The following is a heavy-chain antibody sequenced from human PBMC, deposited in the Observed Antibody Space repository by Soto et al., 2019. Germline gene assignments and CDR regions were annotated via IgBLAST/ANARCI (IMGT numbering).Heavy chain of an antibody. V-gene: IGHV1-69*12. CDR1: GGTFSSYA. J-gene: IGHJ6*02. Sequence: QVQLVQSGAEVKKPGSSVKVSCKASGGTFSSYAISWVRQAPGQGLEWMGGIIPIFGTAKYAQKFQGRVTITADESTNTAYMELSSLRSEGTAVYYFPTVDTAMVYYYYGIDVLGQGTTVTVSS. CDR3: PTVDTAMVYYYYGIDV. D-gene: IGHD5-18*01. CDR2: IIPIFGTA.